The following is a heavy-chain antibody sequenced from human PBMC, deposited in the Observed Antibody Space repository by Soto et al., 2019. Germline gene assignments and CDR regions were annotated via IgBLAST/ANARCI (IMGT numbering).Heavy chain of an antibody. J-gene: IGHJ3*02. D-gene: IGHD5-12*01. V-gene: IGHV1-69*04. CDR2: MIPNRGKA. Sequence: ASVKVSCKASGYTFTSYDINWVRQATGQGLEWMGRMIPNRGKASYAQKFQGRVTITTDKSTSTAYMELSSLRSEDTAVYYCAEGRYSGYNDAFDIWGQGTMVTVSS. CDR3: AEGRYSGYNDAFDI. CDR1: GYTFTSYD.